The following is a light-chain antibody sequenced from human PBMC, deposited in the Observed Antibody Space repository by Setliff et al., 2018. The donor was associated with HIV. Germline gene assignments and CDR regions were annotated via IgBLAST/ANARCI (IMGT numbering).Light chain of an antibody. J-gene: IGLJ1*01. Sequence: QSALTQPASVSGSPGQSITIPCTGTRNDVGNYNYVSWYQQHPGKAPKLILYEVTNRPSGVSHRFSGSKSGNTASLTISGLLDEDEADYYCSSYTSSSTPYVFGTGTKVTV. CDR2: EVT. V-gene: IGLV2-14*01. CDR1: RNDVGNYNY. CDR3: SSYTSSSTPYV.